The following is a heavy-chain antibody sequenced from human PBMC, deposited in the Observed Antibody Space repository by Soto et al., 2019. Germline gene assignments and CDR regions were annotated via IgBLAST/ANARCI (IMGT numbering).Heavy chain of an antibody. Sequence: QVQLVQSGAEVKKPGASVKVSCKASGYTFTSYGISWVRQAPGQGLKWMGWISAYNGNTNYAQKLQGRVTMTTDTSTSTAYMELRSLRSDDTAVYYCARDLSVDTAMVTSSYYYYGMDVWGQGTTVTVSS. CDR3: ARDLSVDTAMVTSSYYYYGMDV. CDR1: GYTFTSYG. V-gene: IGHV1-18*04. CDR2: ISAYNGNT. D-gene: IGHD5-18*01. J-gene: IGHJ6*02.